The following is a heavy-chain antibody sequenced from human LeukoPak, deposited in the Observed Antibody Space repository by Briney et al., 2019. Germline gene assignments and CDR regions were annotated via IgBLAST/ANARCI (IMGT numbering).Heavy chain of an antibody. Sequence: SETLSLTCAVYGGSFSGYYWSWIRQPPGKGLEWIGEINHSGITNYNPSLKSRVTISVDTSKNQFSLKLSSVTAADTAVYYCARRAAADTAGGWFDPWGQGTLVTVSS. CDR3: ARRAAADTAGGWFDP. CDR2: INHSGIT. CDR1: GGSFSGYY. D-gene: IGHD6-13*01. V-gene: IGHV4-34*01. J-gene: IGHJ5*02.